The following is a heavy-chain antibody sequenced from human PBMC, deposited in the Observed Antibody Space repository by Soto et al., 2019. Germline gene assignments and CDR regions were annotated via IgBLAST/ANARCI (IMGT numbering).Heavy chain of an antibody. CDR3: ATDSGSYSGYSYYAMDV. V-gene: IGHV3-48*03. D-gene: IGHD1-26*01. CDR1: GLTFSGYE. CDR2: ISSSGSSI. Sequence: EVQLAESGGGLVQPGGSLRLSCAASGLTFSGYEMNWVRQAPGKGLEWVSYISSSGSSISYADSVKGRFTITRDNAKNSLYPQMNSLRAEDTAVYYCATDSGSYSGYSYYAMDVWGQGTTVTVSS. J-gene: IGHJ6*02.